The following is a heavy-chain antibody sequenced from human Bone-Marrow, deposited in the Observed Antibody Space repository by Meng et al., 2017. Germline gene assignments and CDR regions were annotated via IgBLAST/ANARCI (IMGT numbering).Heavy chain of an antibody. V-gene: IGHV6-1*01. CDR1: GDSVSSNSAA. CDR3: ASSIDYGDYYFDF. Sequence: QLQQSCLGLVKPSQTLSLTCSLSGDSVSSNSAAWNWSRQSPSRGLEWLGRTYYKSKWSNNYAVSGKSRITINPDTSKDQFSLQLNSVTPEDTAVYYCASSIDYGDYYFDFWGQGTLVTVSS. J-gene: IGHJ4*02. D-gene: IGHD4-17*01. CDR2: TYYKSKWSN.